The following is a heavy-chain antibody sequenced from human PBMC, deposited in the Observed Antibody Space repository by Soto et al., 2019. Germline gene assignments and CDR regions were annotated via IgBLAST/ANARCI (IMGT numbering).Heavy chain of an antibody. CDR1: GGSISSSSYY. CDR3: ARESGGDYDILTGYQTRNFDY. Sequence: SETLSLTCTVSGGSISSSSYYWGWIRQPPGKGLEWIGSIYYSGSTYYNPSLKSRVTISVDTSKNQFSLKLSSVTAADTAVYYCARESGGDYDILTGYQTRNFDYWGQGTLVTVSS. D-gene: IGHD3-9*01. V-gene: IGHV4-39*02. CDR2: IYYSGST. J-gene: IGHJ4*02.